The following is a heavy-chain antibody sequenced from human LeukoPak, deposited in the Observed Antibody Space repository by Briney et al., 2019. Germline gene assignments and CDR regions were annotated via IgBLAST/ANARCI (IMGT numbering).Heavy chain of an antibody. D-gene: IGHD1-1*01. CDR1: GFTFSSYA. CDR2: ISGSGGST. CDR3: AKANWVSNADAVW. Sequence: GGSLRLSCAASGFTFSSYAMSWVRQAPGKGLEWVSAISGSGGSTYYADSVKGRFTLSRDDSRNTVFLQLNNLRVEDTAIYYCAKANWVSNADAVWWGQGTVVTVSS. V-gene: IGHV3-23*01. J-gene: IGHJ4*02.